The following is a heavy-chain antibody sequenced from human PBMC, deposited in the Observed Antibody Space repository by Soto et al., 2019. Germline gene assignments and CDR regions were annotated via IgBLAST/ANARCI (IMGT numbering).Heavy chain of an antibody. J-gene: IGHJ4*02. CDR1: GFTFSNSW. Sequence: WGSLRLSCAASGFTFSNSWIHWIRQAPWKGPEWVSRVTGDGHTIQYADSVKGRFTVSRDNAKNTLYLQMNSLRAEDTAVYYCATAEVDYWGPGTLVTVSS. CDR2: VTGDGHTI. V-gene: IGHV3-74*01. CDR3: ATAEVDY.